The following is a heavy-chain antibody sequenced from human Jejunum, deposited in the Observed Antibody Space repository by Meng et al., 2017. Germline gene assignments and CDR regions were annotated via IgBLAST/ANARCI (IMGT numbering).Heavy chain of an antibody. CDR1: KFTFSSYV. V-gene: IGHV3-23*01. D-gene: IGHD4-23*01. Sequence: GESLKISCVASKFTFSSYVMTWVRQAPGKGLEWVSTISDSGTSTYYADTVQGRFTISRDDSKNTINLQMNSMRVEDTDVYFCAKDPTVGLTGDGFDVWGQGTMVTVSS. J-gene: IGHJ3*01. CDR2: ISDSGTST. CDR3: AKDPTVGLTGDGFDV.